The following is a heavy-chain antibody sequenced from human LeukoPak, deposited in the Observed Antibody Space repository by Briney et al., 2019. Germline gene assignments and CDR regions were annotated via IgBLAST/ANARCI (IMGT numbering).Heavy chain of an antibody. Sequence: GGSLRLSCAASGFTFSSYAMSWVRQAPGKGLEWVSVTYSGGGTYYADSVKGRFTISRDNSKNTLFLQMNSLRAEDTAVYYCARVYYGSGSLHYYYYYMDVWGKGTTVTISS. V-gene: IGHV3-53*01. J-gene: IGHJ6*03. CDR1: GFTFSSYA. CDR3: ARVYYGSGSLHYYYYYMDV. D-gene: IGHD3-10*01. CDR2: TYSGGGT.